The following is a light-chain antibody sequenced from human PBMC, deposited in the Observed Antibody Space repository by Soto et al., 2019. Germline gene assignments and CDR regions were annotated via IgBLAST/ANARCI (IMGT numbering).Light chain of an antibody. V-gene: IGKV1-5*03. CDR1: ESVRSW. Sequence: DIELTQSPATLSPSVGDRATISCRASESVRSWVAWYQQKPGRTPKLLLYQASTLDTGVPSRFSGSGSVTEFTLTISSLEPDDFALYYCQQYNAYAYAFGQGTKL. CDR3: QQYNAYAYA. J-gene: IGKJ1*01. CDR2: QAS.